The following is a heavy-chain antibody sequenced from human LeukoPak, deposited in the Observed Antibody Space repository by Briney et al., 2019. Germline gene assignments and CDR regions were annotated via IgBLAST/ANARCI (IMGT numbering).Heavy chain of an antibody. CDR3: ASVSGIAVAGDYWYFDL. V-gene: IGHV1-2*02. CDR2: INPNSGGT. CDR1: GYTFTSYG. Sequence: GASVKVSCKASGYTFTSYGISWVRQAPGQGLEWMGWINPNSGGTNYAQKFQGRVTMTRDTSISTAYMELSRLRSDDTAVYYCASVSGIAVAGDYWYFDLWGRGTLVTVSS. J-gene: IGHJ2*01. D-gene: IGHD6-19*01.